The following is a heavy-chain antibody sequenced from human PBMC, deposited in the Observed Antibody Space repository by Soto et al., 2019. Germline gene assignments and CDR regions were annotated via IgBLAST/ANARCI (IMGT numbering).Heavy chain of an antibody. D-gene: IGHD6-19*01. CDR2: ISYDGSNK. J-gene: IGHJ6*02. V-gene: IGHV3-30-3*01. Sequence: QVQLVESGGGVVQPGRSLRLSCAASGFTFSSYAMHWVRQAPGKGLEWVAVISYDGSNKYYADSVKGRFTISRDNSKNTLQLQMNSLRAKDKAVYYSGRHRGWYQPENYYYGMDVRGQGSTVTDSS. CDR1: GFTFSSYA. CDR3: GRHRGWYQPENYYYGMDV.